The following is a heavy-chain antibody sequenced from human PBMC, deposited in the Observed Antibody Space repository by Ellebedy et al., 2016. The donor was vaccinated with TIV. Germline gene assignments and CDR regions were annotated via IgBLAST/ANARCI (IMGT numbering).Heavy chain of an antibody. CDR2: ISSGGT. J-gene: IGHJ5*02. Sequence: SETLSLXCTVSGGSISSGSYYWSWVRQPAGKGLEWIGRISSGGTSYNPSLRSRVTMSVDTSKNQFSLRLTSVMAADAAVYYCVRGHNWFDLWGQGTLVIVSS. V-gene: IGHV4-61*02. CDR1: GGSISSGSYY. CDR3: VRGHNWFDL.